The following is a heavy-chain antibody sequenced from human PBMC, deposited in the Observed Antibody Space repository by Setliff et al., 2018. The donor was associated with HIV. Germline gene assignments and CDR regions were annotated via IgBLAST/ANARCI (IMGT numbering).Heavy chain of an antibody. J-gene: IGHJ4*02. CDR1: GGSISSDAYY. CDR3: ARHRGAFRLDY. Sequence: LSLTCTVSGGSISSDAYYWGWIRQPPGKGLEWIGTIYYSGTTYYNPSLMSRVTISVDTSKSHFSLRLSSVTAADTAVYSCARHRGAFRLDYWGQGTLVTGSS. D-gene: IGHD3-16*01. V-gene: IGHV4-39*01. CDR2: IYYSGTT.